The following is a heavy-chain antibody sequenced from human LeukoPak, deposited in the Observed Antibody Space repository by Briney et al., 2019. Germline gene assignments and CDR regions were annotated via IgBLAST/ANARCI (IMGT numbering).Heavy chain of an antibody. CDR2: ISSSSTYI. CDR3: AREENAFDI. J-gene: IGHJ3*02. CDR1: RFTFTSYS. V-gene: IGHV3-21*01. Sequence: PGGSLRLSCAASRFTFTSYSMNWVRQAPGKGLEWVSSISSSSTYIYYADSVKGRFTISRDNAKNSLYLQMNSLRAEDTAVYYCAREENAFDIWGQGTMVTVSP.